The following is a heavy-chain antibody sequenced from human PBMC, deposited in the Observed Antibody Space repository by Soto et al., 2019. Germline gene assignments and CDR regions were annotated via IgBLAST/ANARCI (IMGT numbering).Heavy chain of an antibody. Sequence: PSEILSLTCTVSGGSISSYYWSWIRQPPGKGLEWIGYIYYSGSTNYNPSLKSRVTISVDTSKNQFSLKLSSVTAADTAVYYCARYGDYARGYYYGMDIWGQGTTVTVSS. CDR3: ARYGDYARGYYYGMDI. J-gene: IGHJ6*02. V-gene: IGHV4-59*01. CDR1: GGSISSYY. D-gene: IGHD4-17*01. CDR2: IYYSGST.